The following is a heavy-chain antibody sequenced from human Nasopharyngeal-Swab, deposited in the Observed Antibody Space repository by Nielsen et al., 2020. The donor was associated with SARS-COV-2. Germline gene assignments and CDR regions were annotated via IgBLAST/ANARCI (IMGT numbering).Heavy chain of an antibody. CDR2: ISGSGGST. D-gene: IGHD2-21*01. Sequence: GESLKISCAASGFTFSSYAMSWVRQAPGKGLEWVSAISGSGGSTYYADSVKGRFTISRDNSKNTLYLQMSSLRAEDTAVYYCVKEQVRGDCFDYWGQGTLVTVSS. CDR1: GFTFSSYA. V-gene: IGHV3-23*01. J-gene: IGHJ4*02. CDR3: VKEQVRGDCFDY.